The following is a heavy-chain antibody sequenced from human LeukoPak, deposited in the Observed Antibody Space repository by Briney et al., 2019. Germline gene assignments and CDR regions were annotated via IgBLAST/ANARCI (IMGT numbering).Heavy chain of an antibody. V-gene: IGHV1-2*02. CDR2: INPNSGGT. J-gene: IGHJ3*02. D-gene: IGHD3-16*01. CDR3: ARSAMIAVLGEVNDALDI. Sequence: GASVKVSCKAFGYTFTGYWMHWVRQAPGQGPEWMGWINPNSGGTNYAQNFQGRVTMTRDTSISTAYMELSSLRSEDTAVYYCARSAMIAVLGEVNDALDIWGQGTMVTVSS. CDR1: GYTFTGYW.